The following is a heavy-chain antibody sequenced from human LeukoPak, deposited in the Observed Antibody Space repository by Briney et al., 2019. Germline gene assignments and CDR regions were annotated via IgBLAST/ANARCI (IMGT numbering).Heavy chain of an antibody. J-gene: IGHJ4*02. CDR2: ISYDGSYK. CDR1: GFTFRSYA. Sequence: GGSLRLSCAASGFTFRSYAMHWVRQAPGKGLEWVAVISYDGSYKSYADSVKGRFTISRDNSKNTLYVQMNSLRAEDTAVYYCARAGFTFSDYFGSFFDYWGQGTLATVSS. CDR3: ARAGFTFSDYFGSFFDY. V-gene: IGHV3-30*04. D-gene: IGHD3-10*01.